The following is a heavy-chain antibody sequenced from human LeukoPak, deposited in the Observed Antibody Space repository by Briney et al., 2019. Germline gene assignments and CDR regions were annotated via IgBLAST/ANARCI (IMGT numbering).Heavy chain of an antibody. D-gene: IGHD3-16*01. Sequence: GGSLRLSCAASGVTFSTYAMSWVRQAPGKGLEWVSAISTSGGGTYYAASVKGRFIISRDNSKNTLYLQMNSLRAEDTAVYYCAKSQGGYVYWGQGTLVTVSS. CDR2: ISTSGGGT. V-gene: IGHV3-23*01. J-gene: IGHJ4*02. CDR1: GVTFSTYA. CDR3: AKSQGGYVY.